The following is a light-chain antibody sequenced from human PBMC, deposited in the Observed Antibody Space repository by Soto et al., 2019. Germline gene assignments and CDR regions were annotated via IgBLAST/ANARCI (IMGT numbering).Light chain of an antibody. Sequence: QAVVTQEPSLTVCPGGTVTLTCASSTGAVTSGYYPNWFQQKPGQPPRALIYSTTYKHSWTPARFSGSLLGGKAALTLSGVQPEDEADYYCLLFYGDGVVFGGGTQLTVL. V-gene: IGLV7-43*01. CDR1: TGAVTSGYY. J-gene: IGLJ2*01. CDR2: STT. CDR3: LLFYGDGVV.